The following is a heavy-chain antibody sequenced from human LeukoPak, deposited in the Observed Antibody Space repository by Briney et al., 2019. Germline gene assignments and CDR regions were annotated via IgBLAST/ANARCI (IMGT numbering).Heavy chain of an antibody. D-gene: IGHD3-10*01. J-gene: IGHJ4*02. CDR1: GFTFDDYG. V-gene: IGHV3-20*01. Sequence: GGSLRLSCAASGFTFDDYGMSWVRQAPGKGLEWVSGINWNGGSTGYADSVKGRFTISRDNAKNSLYLQMNSLRAEDTALYHCAREREYYGSGSYDYWGQGTLVTVSS. CDR2: INWNGGST. CDR3: AREREYYGSGSYDY.